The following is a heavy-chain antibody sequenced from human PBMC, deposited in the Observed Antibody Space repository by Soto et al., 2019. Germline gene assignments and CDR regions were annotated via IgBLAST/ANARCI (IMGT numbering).Heavy chain of an antibody. Sequence: GASVEVSGKACRFRFATLYRHWVRQETGQGLEWVGWMNPYTGNAGYAQKFQGRVTMTRNTSINTAYMELSSLTSEDTAVYFCARRKERSGPHYFDTRGQGILVTGSS. CDR1: RFRFATLY. CDR2: MNPYTGNA. CDR3: ARRKERSGPHYFDT. D-gene: IGHD6-25*01. V-gene: IGHV1-8*01. J-gene: IGHJ4*02.